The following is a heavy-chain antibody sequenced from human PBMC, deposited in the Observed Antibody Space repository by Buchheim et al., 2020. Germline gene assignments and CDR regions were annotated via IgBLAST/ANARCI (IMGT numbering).Heavy chain of an antibody. CDR3: ARDKPPQWLVSLPSVWNGMDI. J-gene: IGHJ6*02. CDR2: ISAYNGNT. V-gene: IGHV1-18*01. D-gene: IGHD6-19*01. CDR1: GYTFTSYG. Sequence: QVQLVQSGAEVKKPGASVKVSCKASGYTFTSYGISWVRQAPGQGLEWMGWISAYNGNTNYAQKLQGRVTMTTDTSTSTAYLELRSLRSDDTAVYYCARDKPPQWLVSLPSVWNGMDIWGQGTT.